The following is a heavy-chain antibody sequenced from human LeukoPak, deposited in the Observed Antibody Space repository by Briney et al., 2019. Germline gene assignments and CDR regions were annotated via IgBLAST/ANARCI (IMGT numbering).Heavy chain of an antibody. CDR3: ARDRALYHTRGYYYTEDDY. D-gene: IGHD3-22*01. V-gene: IGHV3-7*01. J-gene: IGHJ4*02. CDR1: GFTFSNYW. Sequence: GGSLRLSCTASGFTFSNYWMSWVRQAPGKGLEWVANIKQDGSDRYYVDSVKGRFTISRDNAKNSLYLQMNSLRAEDTAVYYCARDRALYHTRGYYYTEDDYWGQGTLVTVSA. CDR2: IKQDGSDR.